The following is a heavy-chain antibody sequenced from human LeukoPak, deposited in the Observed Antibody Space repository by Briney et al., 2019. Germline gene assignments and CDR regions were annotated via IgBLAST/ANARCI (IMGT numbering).Heavy chain of an antibody. D-gene: IGHD4-17*01. CDR1: GGSISSSSYY. Sequence: SETLSLTCTVSGGSISSSSYYWGWIRQPPGKGLEWIGSIYYSGSTYYNPSLKSRVTISVDTSKNQFSLKLSSVTAADTAVYYCARQNGFLMTTEIDWFDPWGQGTLVTVSS. CDR3: ARQNGFLMTTEIDWFDP. CDR2: IYYSGST. J-gene: IGHJ5*02. V-gene: IGHV4-39*01.